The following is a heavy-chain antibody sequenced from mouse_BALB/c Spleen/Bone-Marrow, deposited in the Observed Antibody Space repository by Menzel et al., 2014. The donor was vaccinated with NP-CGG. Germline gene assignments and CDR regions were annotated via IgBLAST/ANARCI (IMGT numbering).Heavy chain of an antibody. CDR1: GYSITSGYY. V-gene: IGHV3-6*02. D-gene: IGHD2-2*01. CDR2: ISYDGGN. CDR3: ARGGLGYAMDY. Sequence: DVKLQESGPGLVKPSQSLSLTCSVTGYSITSGYYWNWIRQFPGNKLEWMGYISYDGGNNYIPSLKHRISITRDTSKNQFFLKLNSVTAGDTATYYCARGGLGYAMDYWGQGTSVTVSS. J-gene: IGHJ4*01.